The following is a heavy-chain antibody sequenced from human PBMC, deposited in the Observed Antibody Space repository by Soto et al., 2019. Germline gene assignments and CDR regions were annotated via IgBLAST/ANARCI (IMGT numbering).Heavy chain of an antibody. CDR2: IRSKANSYAT. D-gene: IGHD3-9*01. Sequence: PGGSLRLSCAASGFTFSGSAMHWVRQASGKGLEWVGRIRSKANSYATAYAASVKGRFIISRDDSKNTAYLQMNSLKTEDTAVYYCTRQYYDILTGYSDYWGQGTLVTVSS. CDR3: TRQYYDILTGYSDY. V-gene: IGHV3-73*01. CDR1: GFTFSGSA. J-gene: IGHJ4*02.